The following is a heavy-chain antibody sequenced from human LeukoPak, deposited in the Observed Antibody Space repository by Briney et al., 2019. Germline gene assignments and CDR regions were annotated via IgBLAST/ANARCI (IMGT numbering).Heavy chain of an antibody. D-gene: IGHD4-11*01. CDR3: AIGPSFSNSLYYYYYYMDV. CDR2: ISPYNGDT. Sequence: GASVTVSCKASGYTFTTYGISWVRQAPGQGLEWMGWISPYNGDTNYAQRLQGRVTITTDTSTSTAYMELRSLRDDDTAVYFCAIGPSFSNSLYYYYYYMDVRAKGTAVTVSS. J-gene: IGHJ6*03. CDR1: GYTFTTYG. V-gene: IGHV1-18*01.